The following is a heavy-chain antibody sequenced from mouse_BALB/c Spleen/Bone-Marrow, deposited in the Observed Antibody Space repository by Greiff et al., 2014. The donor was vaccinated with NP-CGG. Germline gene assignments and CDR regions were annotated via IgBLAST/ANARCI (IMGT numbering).Heavy chain of an antibody. CDR2: INPGSGGT. Sequence: QVQLQQSGAELVRPGTSVKVSCKASGYAFTNYLIEWVKQRPGQGLEWIGVINPGSGGTNYNEKFKAKATLTADKSSSTAYMQLSILTSDDSAVYFCARCLTGTSAMDYWGQGTSVTVSS. CDR1: GYAFTNYL. D-gene: IGHD4-1*01. CDR3: ARCLTGTSAMDY. V-gene: IGHV1-54*01. J-gene: IGHJ4*01.